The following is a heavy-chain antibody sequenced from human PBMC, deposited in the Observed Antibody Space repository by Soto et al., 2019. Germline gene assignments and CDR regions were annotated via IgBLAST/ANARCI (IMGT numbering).Heavy chain of an antibody. J-gene: IGHJ4*02. V-gene: IGHV3-33*01. CDR3: AIDMTTVVNQNFDY. Sequence: QVQLVESGGGVVQPGRSLRLSCAASGFTFSSYGMHWVRQAPGKGLEWVAVIWDDGTNKYYADSVKGRFTISSDNSKNRVYLQVNSLRSEDTPVYSCAIDMTTVVNQNFDYWGQGTLVTVSS. CDR2: IWDDGTNK. D-gene: IGHD4-17*01. CDR1: GFTFSSYG.